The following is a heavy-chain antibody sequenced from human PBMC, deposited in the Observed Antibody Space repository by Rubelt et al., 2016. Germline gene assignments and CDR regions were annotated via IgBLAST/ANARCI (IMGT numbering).Heavy chain of an antibody. CDR1: GGSISSSTW. J-gene: IGHJ5*02. D-gene: IGHD3-10*01. Sequence: QLQLQESGPGLVKPSGTLSLTCAVSGGSISSSTWWSWVRQPPGKGLEWIGEIYHSGSTNYNPSLKSRVTISVAKAKNQFSLKLSSVTAADTAVYYCARGGLRITMVRGYNPWGQGTLVTVSS. V-gene: IGHV4-4*02. CDR2: IYHSGST. CDR3: ARGGLRITMVRGYNP.